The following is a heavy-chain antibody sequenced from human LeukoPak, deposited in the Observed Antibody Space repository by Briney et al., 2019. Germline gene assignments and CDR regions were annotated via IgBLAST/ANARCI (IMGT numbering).Heavy chain of an antibody. CDR1: GYSISSGYY. CDR2: IYHSGST. V-gene: IGHV4-38-2*02. CDR3: AMVRGGQTYYYYMDV. D-gene: IGHD3-10*01. J-gene: IGHJ6*03. Sequence: SETLSLTCTVSGYSISSGYYWGWIRQPPGKGLEWIGSIYHSGSTYYNPSLKSRVTISVDTSKNQFSLKLSSVTAADTAVYYCAMVRGGQTYYYYMDVWGKGTTVTVSS.